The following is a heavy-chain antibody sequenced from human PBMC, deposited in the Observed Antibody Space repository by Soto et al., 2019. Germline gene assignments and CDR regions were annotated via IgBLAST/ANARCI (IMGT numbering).Heavy chain of an antibody. D-gene: IGHD1-7*01. CDR3: ARILDWTGTTLDSGTFGSGMDV. V-gene: IGHV5-10-1*01. CDR2: IDPSDSYT. CDR1: GYSFTSYW. J-gene: IGHJ6*02. Sequence: GESLQISCKGSGYSFTSYWISWVRQMPGKGLEWMGRIDPSDSYTNYSPSFQGHVTISADKSISTAYLQWSSLKASDTAMYYCARILDWTGTTLDSGTFGSGMDVWVQGTTVTVSS.